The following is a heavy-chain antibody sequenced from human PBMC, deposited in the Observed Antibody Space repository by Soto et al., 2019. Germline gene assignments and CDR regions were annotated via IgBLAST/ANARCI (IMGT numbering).Heavy chain of an antibody. D-gene: IGHD3-22*01. Sequence: GGSLRLSCAASGFTFSTYGMHWVRQAPGKGLDWVAIITHDGSNKHYADSVKGRFTISRDNSKNTLFLQMNSLRAEDTAVYYCAKEYYYDGSGYSHWGQGTLVTVSS. CDR2: ITHDGSNK. CDR1: GFTFSTYG. V-gene: IGHV3-30*18. J-gene: IGHJ4*02. CDR3: AKEYYYDGSGYSH.